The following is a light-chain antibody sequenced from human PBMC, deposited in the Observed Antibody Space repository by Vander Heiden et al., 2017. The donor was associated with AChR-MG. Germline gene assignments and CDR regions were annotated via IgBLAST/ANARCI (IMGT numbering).Light chain of an antibody. CDR1: QSVSSY. J-gene: IGKJ5*01. V-gene: IGKV3D-20*01. CDR2: DAS. Sequence: DIVLTQSPSTLSLSPGERATLSCGASQSVSSYLAWYQQKPGLAPRLLIYDASSRATGIPDRFSGSGSGTDFTLTISRLEPEDFAVYYCQQYVSSPITFGQGTRLEIK. CDR3: QQYVSSPIT.